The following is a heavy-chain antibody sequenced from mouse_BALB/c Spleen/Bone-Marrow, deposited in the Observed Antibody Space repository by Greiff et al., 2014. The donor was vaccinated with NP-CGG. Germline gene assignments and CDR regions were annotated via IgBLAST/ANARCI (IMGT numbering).Heavy chain of an antibody. V-gene: IGHV3-2*02. J-gene: IGHJ2*01. CDR2: ISYSGST. D-gene: IGHD2-4*01. CDR3: ARYDYDGVGY. CDR1: GYSITSDYA. Sequence: ESGPGLVKPSQSLSLTCTVTGYSITSDYAWNWIRQFPGNKLEWMGYISYSGSTSYNPSLKSRISITRDTSKNQFFLQLNSVTNEDTATYYCARYDYDGVGYWGQGTTLTVSS.